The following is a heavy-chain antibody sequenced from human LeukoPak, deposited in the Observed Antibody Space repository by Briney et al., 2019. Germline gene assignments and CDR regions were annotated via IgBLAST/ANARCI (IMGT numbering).Heavy chain of an antibody. CDR2: ITAGGGTT. D-gene: IGHD3-22*01. J-gene: IGHJ4*02. CDR1: GFTFSTYA. CDR3: TKDYDTVGYYSSDY. V-gene: IGHV3-23*01. Sequence: GGSLRLSCAASGFTFSTYAMNWVRQAPGRGLECVSAITAGGGTTFYADSVKGRFTISRDSPKNTLYLQMNSLRAADTALYYCTKDYDTVGYYSSDYWGQGTLVTVSS.